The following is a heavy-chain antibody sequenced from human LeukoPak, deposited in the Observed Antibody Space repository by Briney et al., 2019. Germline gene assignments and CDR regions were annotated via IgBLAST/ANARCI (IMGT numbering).Heavy chain of an antibody. V-gene: IGHV4-34*01. Sequence: PSETLSLTCAVYGGSFSGYYWSWIRQPPGKGLEWIGEINHSGSTNYNPSLKSRVTISADTSKNQFSLKLSSVTAADPAVYYCARGWSGSSSEYDYWGQGTLVTVSS. CDR1: GGSFSGYY. J-gene: IGHJ4*02. CDR3: ARGWSGSSSEYDY. CDR2: INHSGST. D-gene: IGHD6-6*01.